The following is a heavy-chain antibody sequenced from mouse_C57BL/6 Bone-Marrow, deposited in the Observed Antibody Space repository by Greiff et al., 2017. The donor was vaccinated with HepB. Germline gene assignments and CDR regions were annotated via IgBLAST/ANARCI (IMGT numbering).Heavy chain of an antibody. V-gene: IGHV5-4*01. CDR2: ISDGGSYT. CDR1: GFTFSSYA. D-gene: IGHD4-1*01. J-gene: IGHJ4*01. Sequence: DVKLVESGGGLVKPGGSLKLSCAASGFTFSSYAMYWVRQTPEKRLEWVATISDGGSYTYYPDNVKGRFTISRDNAKNNLYLQMSHLKSEDTAMYYCARDGPGAMDYWGQGTSVTVSS. CDR3: ARDGPGAMDY.